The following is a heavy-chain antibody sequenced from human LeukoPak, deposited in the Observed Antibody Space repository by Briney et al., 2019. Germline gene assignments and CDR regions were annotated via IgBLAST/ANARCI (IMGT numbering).Heavy chain of an antibody. V-gene: IGHV1-69*04. CDR1: GGTFSSYA. Sequence: ASVKVSCKASGGTFSSYAISWVRQAPGQGLEWMGRIIPILGIANYAQKFQGRVTITTDESTSTAYMELSSLRSEDTAVYYCARASDSAGFDYWGQGTLVTVSS. CDR2: IIPILGIA. CDR3: ARASDSAGFDY. J-gene: IGHJ4*02. D-gene: IGHD2-15*01.